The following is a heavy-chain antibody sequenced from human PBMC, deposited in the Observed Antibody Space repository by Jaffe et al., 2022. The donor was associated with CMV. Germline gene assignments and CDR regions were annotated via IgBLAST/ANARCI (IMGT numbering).Heavy chain of an antibody. CDR1: GYTFTSYA. CDR2: INAGNGNT. Sequence: QVQLVQSGAEVKKPGASVKVSCKASGYTFTSYAMHWVRQAPGQRLEWMGWINAGNGNTKYSQKFQGRVTITRDTSASTAYMELSSLRSEDTAVYYCAMMPYCGGDCYSPDYFDYWGQGTLVTVSS. V-gene: IGHV1-3*01. J-gene: IGHJ4*02. D-gene: IGHD2-21*02. CDR3: AMMPYCGGDCYSPDYFDY.